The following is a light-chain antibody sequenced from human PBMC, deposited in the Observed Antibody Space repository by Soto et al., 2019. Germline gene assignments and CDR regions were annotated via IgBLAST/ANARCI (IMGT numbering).Light chain of an antibody. CDR1: QSLLHSNGYNY. J-gene: IGKJ4*01. V-gene: IGKV2-28*01. Sequence: DIVMTQSPFSLPVTPGEPASISCRSSQSLLHSNGYNYLEWYLQKPGQAPHLLIYWGSNRASGVPDRFSGSGSGTDFTLKISMVEAEYVGVYYCMQGLQAPLTVGEGTKVEIK. CDR3: MQGLQAPLT. CDR2: WGS.